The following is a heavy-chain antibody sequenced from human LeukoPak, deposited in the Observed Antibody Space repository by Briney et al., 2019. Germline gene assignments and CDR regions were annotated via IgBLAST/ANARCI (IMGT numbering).Heavy chain of an antibody. J-gene: IGHJ4*02. CDR3: ARDGDGYNTGNY. V-gene: IGHV3-7*01. Sequence: QTGGSLRLSCAASGFIFSNYWMSWLRQAPGKGLEWVANIRQDGNEKYYVDSVKGRFTVSRDNAQNSLYLQMNSLRAEDTAVYYCARDGDGYNTGNYWGQGTLVTVSS. D-gene: IGHD5-24*01. CDR2: IRQDGNEK. CDR1: GFIFSNYW.